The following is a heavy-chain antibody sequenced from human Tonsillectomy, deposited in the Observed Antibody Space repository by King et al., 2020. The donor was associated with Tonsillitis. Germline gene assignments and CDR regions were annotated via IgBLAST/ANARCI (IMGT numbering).Heavy chain of an antibody. CDR3: TRFAAPGYGDYGDY. Sequence: QLVQSGGGLVQPGGSLKLSCAASGFTFSGSAMHWVRQASGKGLEWVGRIRSKANNYATAYAASVKGRFTISRDDSKNTAYLRLNSLKTEDTAVYYCTRFAAPGYGDYGDYWGRGTLVTVSS. CDR1: GFTFSGSA. J-gene: IGHJ4*02. V-gene: IGHV3-73*01. CDR2: IRSKANNYAT. D-gene: IGHD4-17*01.